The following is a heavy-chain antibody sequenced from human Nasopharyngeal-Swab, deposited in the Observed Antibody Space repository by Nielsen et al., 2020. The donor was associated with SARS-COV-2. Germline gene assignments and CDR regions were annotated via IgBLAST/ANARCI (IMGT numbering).Heavy chain of an antibody. CDR1: GGSISSGGYY. J-gene: IGHJ2*01. CDR3: ARAVAGRNWYFDL. CDR2: IYYSGST. D-gene: IGHD6-19*01. Sequence: SETLSLTCTVSGGSISSGGYYWSWIRQHPGKGLEWIGYIYYSGSTYYNPSLKSRVTISVDTSKNQFSLKLSSVTAADTAVYYCARAVAGRNWYFDLWGRGTLVTVSS. V-gene: IGHV4-31*03.